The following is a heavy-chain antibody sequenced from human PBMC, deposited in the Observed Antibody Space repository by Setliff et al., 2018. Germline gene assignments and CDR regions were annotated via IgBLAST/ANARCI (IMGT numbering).Heavy chain of an antibody. CDR1: GGTFNTYA. V-gene: IGHV1-69*13. CDR2: IVPVFGTR. J-gene: IGHJ6*03. D-gene: IGHD4-17*01. CDR3: ARGPSPTVTPSRLIYFYHMDV. Sequence: SVKVSCKASGGTFNTYAINWVRQAPGQGLAWMGGIVPVFGTRNYAQKFQGRLTITADQSTTTVYMELSSLRFDDTALYYCARGPSPTVTPSRLIYFYHMDVWGTGTTVTVSS.